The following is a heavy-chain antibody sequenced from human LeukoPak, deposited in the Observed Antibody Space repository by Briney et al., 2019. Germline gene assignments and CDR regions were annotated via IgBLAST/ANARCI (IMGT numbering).Heavy chain of an antibody. D-gene: IGHD5-18*01. CDR2: IYYRGST. Sequence: PSETLSLTCTASGGSISSHYWSWIRQPPGKGLEWIGYIYYRGSTNYNPSLKSRVTISVDTSKNHFPLKLSSVTAADTAVYYCASRADGGYSYSYPYYYGMDVWGQGTTVTVSS. J-gene: IGHJ6*02. V-gene: IGHV4-59*08. CDR3: ASRADGGYSYSYPYYYGMDV. CDR1: GGSISSHY.